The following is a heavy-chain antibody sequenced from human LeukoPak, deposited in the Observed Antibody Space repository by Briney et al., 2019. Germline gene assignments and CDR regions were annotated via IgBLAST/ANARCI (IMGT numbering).Heavy chain of an antibody. CDR2: IYYTGST. Sequence: SETLSLTCTVSGGSVTSTSYYWRWIRQPPGKGLEWIANIYYTGSTYSNPSLRSRVTMSVDTSKNQFSLKMNSVTAADTAVYYCARLSKGRFFDYIFDYWGQGTLVTVSS. CDR1: GGSVTSTSYY. D-gene: IGHD3-9*01. J-gene: IGHJ4*02. CDR3: ARLSKGRFFDYIFDY. V-gene: IGHV4-39*01.